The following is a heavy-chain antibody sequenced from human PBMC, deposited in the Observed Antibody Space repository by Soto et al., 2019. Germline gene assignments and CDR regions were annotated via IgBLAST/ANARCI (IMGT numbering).Heavy chain of an antibody. D-gene: IGHD2-15*01. CDR2: ISGSDDKR. CDR1: GFAFSTYA. CDR3: AIVRVVDSPLDH. Sequence: GGSLRLSCAASGFAFSTYAMSWVRQAPGKGLEWVSGISGSDDKRYYADSVKGRFTSSRDNSKNTVYLHMNSPRSEDTAVYYCAIVRVVDSPLDHWGQGTLVTVSS. V-gene: IGHV3-23*01. J-gene: IGHJ4*02.